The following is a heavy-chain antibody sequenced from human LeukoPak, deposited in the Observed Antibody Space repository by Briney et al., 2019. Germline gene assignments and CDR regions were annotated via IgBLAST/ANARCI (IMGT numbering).Heavy chain of an antibody. CDR3: ARHMRRAFPDDAFDI. CDR1: GGSISSYY. D-gene: IGHD2-2*01. Sequence: PSETLSLTCTVSGGSISSYYWRWIRQPPGKGLEWMGYIYYSGSTNYNPSLKGRVTISVDTSKNQFSLKLSSVTAADTAVYYCARHMRRAFPDDAFDIWGQGTMVTVSS. V-gene: IGHV4-59*08. J-gene: IGHJ3*02. CDR2: IYYSGST.